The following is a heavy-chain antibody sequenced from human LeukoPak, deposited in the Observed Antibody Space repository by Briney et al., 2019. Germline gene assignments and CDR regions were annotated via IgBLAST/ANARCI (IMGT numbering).Heavy chain of an antibody. CDR1: GGSFSGYY. CDR3: ATPGTAVAGNPFDY. V-gene: IGHV4-34*01. J-gene: IGHJ4*02. CDR2: INHSGST. D-gene: IGHD6-19*01. Sequence: PSETLSLTCAVYGGSFSGYYWSWIRQPPGKGLEWIGEINHSGSTNYNPSLKSRVTISVDTSKNQFSLKLSSVTAADTAVYYCATPGTAVAGNPFDYWGQGTLVTVSS.